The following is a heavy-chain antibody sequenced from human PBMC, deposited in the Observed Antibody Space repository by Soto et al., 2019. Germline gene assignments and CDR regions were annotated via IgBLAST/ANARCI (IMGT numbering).Heavy chain of an antibody. V-gene: IGHV1-58*01. D-gene: IGHD2-21*01. Sequence: PVKVSCKASGFTFTSSAVQWVRQARGQRLEWIGWIVVGSGNTNYAQKFQERVTITRDMSTSTAYMELSSLRSEDTAVYYCAASSSYCGGDCLDYWGQGTLVTVSS. CDR1: GFTFTSSA. CDR3: AASSSYCGGDCLDY. CDR2: IVVGSGNT. J-gene: IGHJ4*02.